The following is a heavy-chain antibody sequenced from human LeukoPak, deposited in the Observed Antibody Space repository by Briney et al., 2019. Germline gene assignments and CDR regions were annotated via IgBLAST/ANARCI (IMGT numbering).Heavy chain of an antibody. CDR3: ARHLWYSSSWVDC. V-gene: IGHV4-30-4*01. J-gene: IGHJ4*02. Sequence: SETLSLTCTVSGGSISSVDYCWSWIRQPPGKGLEWIGYIYYSGITYYNPSLKSRVTISVDTSKNQFSLRLSSVTAADTAVYYCARHLWYSSSWVDCWGQGTLVTVSS. CDR2: IYYSGIT. CDR1: GGSISSVDYC. D-gene: IGHD6-13*01.